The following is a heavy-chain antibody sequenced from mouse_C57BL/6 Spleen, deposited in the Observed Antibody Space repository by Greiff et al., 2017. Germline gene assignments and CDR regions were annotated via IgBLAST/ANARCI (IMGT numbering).Heavy chain of an antibody. J-gene: IGHJ1*03. CDR1: GFTFSDYG. Sequence: EVQLVESGGGLVKPGGSLKLSCAASGFTFSDYGMHWVRQAPEKGLEWVSYISSGSSTIYYADTVKGRFTISRDNAKNTLFLQMTSLRSEDTAMYYCARRYYYGSSPHWYFDVWGTGTTVTVSS. D-gene: IGHD1-1*01. V-gene: IGHV5-17*01. CDR2: ISSGSSTI. CDR3: ARRYYYGSSPHWYFDV.